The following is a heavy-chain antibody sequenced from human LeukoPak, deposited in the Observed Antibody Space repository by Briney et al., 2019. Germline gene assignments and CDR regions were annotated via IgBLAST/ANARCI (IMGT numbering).Heavy chain of an antibody. CDR3: AREAPSGYDYLDY. J-gene: IGHJ4*02. Sequence: GGSLRLSCAASGFTVSSNYMSWVRQAPGKGLEWVSVIYSGGSTYYADSVKARFTISRDNSKNTLYLQMNSLRAEDTAVYYCAREAPSGYDYLDYWGQGTLVTVSS. CDR2: IYSGGST. CDR1: GFTVSSNY. D-gene: IGHD5-12*01. V-gene: IGHV3-53*01.